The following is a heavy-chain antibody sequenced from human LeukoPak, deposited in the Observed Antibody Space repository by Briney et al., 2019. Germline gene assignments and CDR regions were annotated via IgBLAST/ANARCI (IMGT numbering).Heavy chain of an antibody. CDR2: IFYSGST. J-gene: IGHJ5*02. CDR3: ARAGPWQIDP. D-gene: IGHD3-10*01. V-gene: IGHV4-59*01. CDR1: GGSINSYY. Sequence: SETPSLTCTVSGGSINSYYWNWIRQPPGKGLEWIGHIFYSGSTNYNPSLKSRVTISVDRSKQQFSLKVTSVTAADTAIYYCARAGPWQIDPWGQGTLVTVSS.